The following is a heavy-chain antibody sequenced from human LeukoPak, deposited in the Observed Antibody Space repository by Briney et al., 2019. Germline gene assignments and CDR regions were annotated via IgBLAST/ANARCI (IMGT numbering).Heavy chain of an antibody. CDR2: MNPNSGNT. J-gene: IGHJ4*02. CDR1: GYTFTSYD. Sequence: GASVKVSCKASGYTFTSYDINWVRQATGQGLEWMGWMNPNSGNTGYAQKFQGRVTMTRNTSISTAYMELSSLRSEDTAVYYCARGKGSNYYGSGSYYCWGQGTLVTVSS. CDR3: ARGKGSNYYGSGSYYC. D-gene: IGHD3-10*01. V-gene: IGHV1-8*01.